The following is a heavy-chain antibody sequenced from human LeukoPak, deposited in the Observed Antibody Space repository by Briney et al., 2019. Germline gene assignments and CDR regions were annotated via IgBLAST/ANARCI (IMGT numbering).Heavy chain of an antibody. CDR3: AEGHSPIVVISQTFDY. D-gene: IGHD3-22*01. CDR2: ISGSGGST. J-gene: IGHJ4*02. V-gene: IGHV3-23*01. Sequence: GGSLRLSCAASGFTFSSYAMSWVRQAPGKGLEWVSAISGSGGSTYYADSVKGRFTISRDNSKNTLYLQMNSLRAEDTAVYYWAEGHSPIVVISQTFDYLGQGTLVTVSS. CDR1: GFTFSSYA.